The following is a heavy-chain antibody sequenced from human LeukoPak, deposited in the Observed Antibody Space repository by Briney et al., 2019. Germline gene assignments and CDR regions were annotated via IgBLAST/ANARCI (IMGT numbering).Heavy chain of an antibody. J-gene: IGHJ5*02. D-gene: IGHD1-26*01. CDR3: ARGSGSYGLVWFDP. Sequence: SETLSLTCTVSGGSISSSSYYWGWIRQPPGKGLEWIGSIYYSGSTYYNPSLKSRVTISVDTSKNQFSLKLSSVTAADTAVYYCARGSGSYGLVWFDPWGQGTLVTVSS. V-gene: IGHV4-39*07. CDR1: GGSISSSSYY. CDR2: IYYSGST.